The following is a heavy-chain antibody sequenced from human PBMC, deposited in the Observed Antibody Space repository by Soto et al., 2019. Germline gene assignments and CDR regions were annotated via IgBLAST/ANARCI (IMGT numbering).Heavy chain of an antibody. D-gene: IGHD6-6*01. V-gene: IGHV4-4*07. CDR1: GGSVSSNY. Sequence: ETLSLTCTVSGGSVSSNYRTWIRQPAGKGLEWIGRMYISGTTDYNPSLRGRVTMSVDTSKNHFSLTLTSVTAADTAVYYCARERAAPSWIDPWGRGTLVTVSS. CDR3: ARERAAPSWIDP. CDR2: MYISGTT. J-gene: IGHJ5*02.